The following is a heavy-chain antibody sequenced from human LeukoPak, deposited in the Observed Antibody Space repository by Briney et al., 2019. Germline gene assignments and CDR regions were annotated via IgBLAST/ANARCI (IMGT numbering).Heavy chain of an antibody. D-gene: IGHD6-13*01. CDR3: AKTRPLDSSSWSHGDY. J-gene: IGHJ4*02. CDR1: GFTFRSYA. CDR2: ISGSGDST. V-gene: IGHV3-23*01. Sequence: GGSLRLSCAASGFTFRSYAMSWVRQAPGKGLEWVSAISGSGDSTYYGDSVKGRFTISRDNSKNTLYLQMNSLRAEDTAVYYCAKTRPLDSSSWSHGDYWGQGTLVTVSS.